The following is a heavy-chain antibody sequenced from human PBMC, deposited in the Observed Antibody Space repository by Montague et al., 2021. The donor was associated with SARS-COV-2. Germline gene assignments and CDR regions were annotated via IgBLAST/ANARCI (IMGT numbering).Heavy chain of an antibody. D-gene: IGHD2-15*01. CDR3: ARHRRGGVVVAAPNLFDP. CDR1: GGSVSSSGYY. V-gene: IGHV4-39*01. CDR2: IYFSGSS. J-gene: IGHJ5*02. Sequence: SETLSLTCTVSGGSVSSSGYYWGWIRQPPGKGLEWIGSIYFSGSSYYNPSLKSRVSISVDTSKNQFSLRLSSVAAADTAVYYCARHRRGGVVVAAPNLFDPWGQGTLVTVSS.